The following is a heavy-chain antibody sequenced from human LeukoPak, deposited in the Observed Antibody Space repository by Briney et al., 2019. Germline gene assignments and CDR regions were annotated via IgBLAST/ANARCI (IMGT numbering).Heavy chain of an antibody. CDR1: GGSLSSYY. D-gene: IGHD2/OR15-2a*01. J-gene: IGHJ3*02. V-gene: IGHV4-30-4*08. CDR3: ARARENSGWVGAFDI. Sequence: SETLSLTCTVSGGSLSSYYWGWIRQPPGKGLEWIGYIYYSGSTYYSPSLKSRVTISVDTSKNQFSLKLSSVTAADTAVYYCARARENSGWVGAFDIRGQGTTVTVSS. CDR2: IYYSGST.